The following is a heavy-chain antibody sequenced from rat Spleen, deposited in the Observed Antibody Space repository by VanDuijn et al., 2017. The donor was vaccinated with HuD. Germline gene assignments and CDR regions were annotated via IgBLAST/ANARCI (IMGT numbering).Heavy chain of an antibody. CDR2: IWTGGNT. D-gene: IGHD1-2*01. V-gene: IGHV2-43*01. CDR1: GFSLTSYH. CDR3: AREYYSSPDY. J-gene: IGHJ2*01. Sequence: QVQLKESGPGLVQPSQTLSLTRTLSGFSLTSYHVSWVRQPPGQGLEWMGVIWTGGNTAYNSLLKSRLSTHRDTSKSQFFLKMNSLQTEDTATYYCAREYYSSPDYWGQGVMVTVSS.